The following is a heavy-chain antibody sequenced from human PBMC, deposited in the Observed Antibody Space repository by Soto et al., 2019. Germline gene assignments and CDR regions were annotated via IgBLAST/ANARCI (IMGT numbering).Heavy chain of an antibody. J-gene: IGHJ4*02. CDR2: INHSGST. D-gene: IGHD3-10*01. Sequence: SETLSLTCAVYGGSFSCYYWSWIRQPPGKGLEWIGEINHSGSTNYNPSLKSRVTISVDTSKNQFSLKLSSVTAADTAVYYCARAGTNMVQFDYWGQGTLVTVSS. CDR1: GGSFSCYY. V-gene: IGHV4-34*01. CDR3: ARAGTNMVQFDY.